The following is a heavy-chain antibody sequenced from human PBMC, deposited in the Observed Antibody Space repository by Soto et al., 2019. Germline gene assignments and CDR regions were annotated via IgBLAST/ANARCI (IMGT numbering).Heavy chain of an antibody. CDR1: GFTFSSYA. J-gene: IGHJ4*02. Sequence: EVPLLESGGGLVQPGGSLRLSCAASGFTFSSYAMSWVRQAPGKGLEWVSVISGSGGSTYYVDSVKGRFTISRDNSKNTLYLQMTSLRADDTAVYYCAKLESSGWYGGAGDWGQGTLVTVSS. D-gene: IGHD6-19*01. CDR2: ISGSGGST. CDR3: AKLESSGWYGGAGD. V-gene: IGHV3-23*01.